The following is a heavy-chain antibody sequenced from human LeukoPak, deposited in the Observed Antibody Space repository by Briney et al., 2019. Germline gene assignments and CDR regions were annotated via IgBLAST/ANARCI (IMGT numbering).Heavy chain of an antibody. J-gene: IGHJ4*02. V-gene: IGHV5-51*01. Sequence: GESLQISCKGSGYSFTSYWIGWVRQMPGKGLEWMGIIYPGDSDTRYSPSFQGQVTISANKSISTAYLQWSSLKASDTAMYYCARLAYPPQLTYFDYWGQGTLVTVSS. CDR3: ARLAYPPQLTYFDY. CDR1: GYSFTSYW. CDR2: IYPGDSDT. D-gene: IGHD1-1*01.